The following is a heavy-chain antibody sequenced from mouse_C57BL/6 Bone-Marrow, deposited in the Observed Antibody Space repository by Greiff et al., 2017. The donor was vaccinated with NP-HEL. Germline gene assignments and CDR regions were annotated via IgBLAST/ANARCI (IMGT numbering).Heavy chain of an antibody. J-gene: IGHJ1*03. CDR1: GYTFTSYW. V-gene: IGHV1-69*01. D-gene: IGHD1-1*01. CDR3: AREGHYYGSSYWYFDV. Sequence: QVQLQQPGAELVMPGASVKLSCKASGYTFTSYWMHWVKQRPGQGLEWIGEIDPSDSYTTYNQKFKGKSTLTVDKSSSTAYMQLSSLTSEDSAVYYCAREGHYYGSSYWYFDVWGTGTTVTVSS. CDR2: IDPSDSYT.